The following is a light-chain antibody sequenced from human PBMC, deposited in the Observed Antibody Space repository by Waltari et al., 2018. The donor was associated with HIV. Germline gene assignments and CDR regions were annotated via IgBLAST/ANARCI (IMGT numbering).Light chain of an antibody. CDR1: QTVSTK. J-gene: IGKJ2*02. CDR2: GAS. CDR3: QQYNNWPPST. Sequence: VMTPPPATLSVSPGERVTLSCSASQTVSTKLARYQQKTGQAPRLLIFGASTRAPGLPARFSGSGSGTEFTLTISNLQSEDSAVYYCQQYNNWPPSTFGQGTKLEIK. V-gene: IGKV3-15*01.